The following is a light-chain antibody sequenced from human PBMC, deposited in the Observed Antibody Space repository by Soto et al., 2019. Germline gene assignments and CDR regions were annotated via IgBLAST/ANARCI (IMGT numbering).Light chain of an antibody. CDR3: QQYYRWPVT. CDR2: GAS. CDR1: HSVANN. V-gene: IGKV3-15*01. J-gene: IGKJ4*01. Sequence: EIMMTQYPATLSESAGERATLSCRASHSVANNLVWYQQKPGQAPRLLIYGASTRATGIPARFSGRGSGAEFTLTIDSLQSDDSAIYYCQQYYRWPVTFGGGTKV.